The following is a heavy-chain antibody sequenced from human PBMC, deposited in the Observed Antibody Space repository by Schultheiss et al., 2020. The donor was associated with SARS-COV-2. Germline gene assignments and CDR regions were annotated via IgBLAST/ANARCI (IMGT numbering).Heavy chain of an antibody. J-gene: IGHJ6*02. Sequence: GGSLRLSCSASGFTFSSYAMHWVRQAPGKGLEYVSAISSNGGSTYYANSVKGRFTISRDNSKNTLYLQMNSLRAEDTAVYYCASSPTDYGSGGIKPEDYYYGMDVWGQGTTVTVSS. CDR1: GFTFSSYA. D-gene: IGHD3-10*01. V-gene: IGHV3-64*04. CDR2: ISSNGGST. CDR3: ASSPTDYGSGGIKPEDYYYGMDV.